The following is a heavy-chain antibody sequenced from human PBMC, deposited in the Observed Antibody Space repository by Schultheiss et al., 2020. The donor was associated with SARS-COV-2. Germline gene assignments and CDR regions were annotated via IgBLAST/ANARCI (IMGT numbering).Heavy chain of an antibody. CDR1: GYTFTGYY. Sequence: SVKVSCKASGYTFTGYYIHWVRQAPGQGLEWMGGIIPIFGTANYAQKFQGRVTITADKSTSTAYMELSSLRSEDTAVYYCAGRYCSGGSCSYYYYMDVWGKGTTVTVSS. CDR2: IIPIFGTA. CDR3: AGRYCSGGSCSYYYYMDV. V-gene: IGHV1-69*06. J-gene: IGHJ6*03. D-gene: IGHD2-15*01.